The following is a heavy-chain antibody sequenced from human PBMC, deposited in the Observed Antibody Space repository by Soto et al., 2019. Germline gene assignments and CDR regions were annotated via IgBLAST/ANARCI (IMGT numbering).Heavy chain of an antibody. J-gene: IGHJ6*02. Sequence: TGPGPSFSSETLSLTCTVSGASISSGDYYWTWIRQPPGKGLEWIGYIYYSGTTYYNPSLKSRVSISLDTSKNRFSLKLTSVTAADTGVYYCALRFGTAWGQGTTVTVSS. CDR3: ALRFGTA. V-gene: IGHV4-30-4*01. CDR2: IYYSGTT. D-gene: IGHD5-12*01. CDR1: GASISSGDYY.